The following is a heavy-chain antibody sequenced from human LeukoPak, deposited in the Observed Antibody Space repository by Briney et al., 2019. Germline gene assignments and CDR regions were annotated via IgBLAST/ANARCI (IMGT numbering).Heavy chain of an antibody. Sequence: GGSLRLSCAASGFTFSSYGMHWVRQAPGKGLEWVAFIRYEGSNKYYADSVKGRFTISRDNSKNTLYLQMNSLRAEDTAVYYCAKVFGGYYGSDYWGQGTLVTVSS. J-gene: IGHJ4*02. V-gene: IGHV3-30*02. CDR2: IRYEGSNK. CDR3: AKVFGGYYGSDY. D-gene: IGHD1-26*01. CDR1: GFTFSSYG.